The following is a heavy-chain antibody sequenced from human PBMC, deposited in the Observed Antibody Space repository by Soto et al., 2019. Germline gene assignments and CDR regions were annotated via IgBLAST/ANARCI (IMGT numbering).Heavy chain of an antibody. Sequence: QVQLVQSGAEVKKPGASVKVSCKASGYTFTGYYMHWVRQAPGQGLEWMGWINPNSGGTNYEQKFQGWVTMTRDTSISTAYMELSRLRSDDTAVYYCARGDSGYDSYYYGMDVWGQGTTVTGSS. D-gene: IGHD5-12*01. J-gene: IGHJ6*02. CDR1: GYTFTGYY. CDR2: INPNSGGT. V-gene: IGHV1-2*04. CDR3: ARGDSGYDSYYYGMDV.